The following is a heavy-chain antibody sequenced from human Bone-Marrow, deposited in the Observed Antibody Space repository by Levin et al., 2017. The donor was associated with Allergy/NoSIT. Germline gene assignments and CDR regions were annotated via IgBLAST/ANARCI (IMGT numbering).Heavy chain of an antibody. D-gene: IGHD3-22*01. CDR2: IYHSGST. J-gene: IGHJ4*02. CDR1: GGSISSGGYS. CDR3: ARVSRYYDSSGYYWGTFDY. Sequence: SQTLSLTCAVSGGSISSGGYSWSWIRQPPGKGLEWIGYIYHSGSTYYNPSLKSRVTISVDRSKNQFSLKLSSVTAADTAVYYCARVSRYYDSSGYYWGTFDYWGQGTLVTVSS. V-gene: IGHV4-30-2*01.